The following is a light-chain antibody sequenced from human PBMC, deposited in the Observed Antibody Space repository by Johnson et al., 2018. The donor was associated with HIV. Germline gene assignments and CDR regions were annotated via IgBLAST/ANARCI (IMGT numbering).Light chain of an antibody. CDR1: VSNIESYF. Sequence: QSVLTQPPSVSAAPGQTVNISCSGNVSNIESYFVSWYQQLPGAAPTLLIYEDNKRPSGIPDRFSGSKSGATATLGITGLQTGDEADYYCGTWDGSLSAGGVFGTGTRLTVL. J-gene: IGLJ1*01. CDR2: EDN. CDR3: GTWDGSLSAGGV. V-gene: IGLV1-51*02.